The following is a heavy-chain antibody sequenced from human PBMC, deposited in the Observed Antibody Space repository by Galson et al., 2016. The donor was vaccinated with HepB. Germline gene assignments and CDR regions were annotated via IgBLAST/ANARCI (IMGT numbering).Heavy chain of an antibody. V-gene: IGHV5-51*01. J-gene: IGHJ5*02. CDR1: GYKFTSYW. D-gene: IGHD6-13*01. Sequence: QSGAEVKKPGESLKISCQVSGYKFTSYWIGWVRQVPGKGLEWMGTIYPGDSDTRYSPSFQGQVTISVDKSISTAYLQWSSLKASDSAMYYCARHELHSNSWYVGAWGQGTLVTVSS. CDR2: IYPGDSDT. CDR3: ARHELHSNSWYVGA.